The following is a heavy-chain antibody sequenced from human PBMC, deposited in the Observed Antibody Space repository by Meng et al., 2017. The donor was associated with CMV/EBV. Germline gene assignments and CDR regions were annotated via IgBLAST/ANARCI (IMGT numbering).Heavy chain of an antibody. D-gene: IGHD2-2*01. Sequence: GSLRLSCTVSGYSISSGYYWGWIRQPPGKGLEWIGSIYHSGSTYYNPSLKSRVTISVDTSKNQFSLKLSSVTAADTAVYYCAREVQGYCSSTSCLYYYGMDVWGQGTTVTVSS. CDR2: IYHSGST. V-gene: IGHV4-38-2*02. J-gene: IGHJ6*02. CDR1: GYSISSGYY. CDR3: AREVQGYCSSTSCLYYYGMDV.